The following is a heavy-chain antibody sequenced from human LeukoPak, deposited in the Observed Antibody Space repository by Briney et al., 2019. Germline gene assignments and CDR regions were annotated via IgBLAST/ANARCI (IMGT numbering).Heavy chain of an antibody. CDR1: GFTVSSNY. CDR3: ARDGWYYGSGSWYMDV. V-gene: IGHV3-53*01. CDR2: IYSGGST. J-gene: IGHJ6*03. Sequence: GGSLRLSCAASGFTVSSNYMSWVRQAPGKGLEWVSVIYSGGSTYYADSVKGRFTISRDNSKNTLYLQMNSLGAEDTAVYYCARDGWYYGSGSWYMDVWGKGTTVTISS. D-gene: IGHD3-10*01.